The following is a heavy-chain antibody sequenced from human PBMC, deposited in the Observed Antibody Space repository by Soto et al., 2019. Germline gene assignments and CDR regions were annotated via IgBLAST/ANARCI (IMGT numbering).Heavy chain of an antibody. Sequence: QVPVMQSGAEVKKPGDSVKVSCKTSGYIFSDYGINWVRQAPGRGLEWMGWISGYSGNANLAQKFQGRVTRTTDKSTRTAYMELRRLRSDDTAVYYCAKRTSVTTWGESDYWGQGTLVTVSS. J-gene: IGHJ4*02. D-gene: IGHD4-17*01. CDR1: GYIFSDYG. CDR3: AKRTSVTTWGESDY. V-gene: IGHV1-18*04. CDR2: ISGYSGNA.